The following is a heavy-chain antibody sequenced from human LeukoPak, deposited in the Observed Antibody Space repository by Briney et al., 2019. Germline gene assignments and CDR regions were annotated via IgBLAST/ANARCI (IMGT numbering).Heavy chain of an antibody. D-gene: IGHD3-16*01. V-gene: IGHV3-74*01. CDR2: LYLDGSST. CDR3: ARDRYVAAFDS. J-gene: IGHJ4*02. CDR1: GLTFSQYH. Sequence: GVSLTLPCTPWGLTFSQYHMHWVPHSPGKGGVWVSRLYLDGSSTIYADSVKVRYPISRDHDKTTLSLQMNSLRADDSAVYYCARDRYVAAFDSWGQGTLVTVSS.